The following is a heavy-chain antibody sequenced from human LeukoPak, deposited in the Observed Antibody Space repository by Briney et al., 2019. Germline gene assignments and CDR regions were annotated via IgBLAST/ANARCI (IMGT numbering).Heavy chain of an antibody. CDR3: ARDMDGREAYYYDSSGYYWGYYFDY. CDR1: GFTFSSYA. Sequence: TGGSLRLSCAASGFTFSSYAMHWVRQAPGKGLEWVAVISYDGSNKYYADSVKGRFTISRDNSKNTLYLQMNSLRAEDTAVYYCARDMDGREAYYYDSSGYYWGYYFDYWGQETLVTVSS. CDR2: ISYDGSNK. D-gene: IGHD3-22*01. V-gene: IGHV3-30-3*01. J-gene: IGHJ4*02.